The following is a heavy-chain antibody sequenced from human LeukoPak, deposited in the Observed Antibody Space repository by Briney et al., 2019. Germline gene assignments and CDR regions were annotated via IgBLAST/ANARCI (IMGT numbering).Heavy chain of an antibody. J-gene: IGHJ4*02. Sequence: GGSLRLSCAVSGFTFSSYAMSWVRQAPGKGLVWVSRIDNAGSITTYADSVKGRFTISRDNAENTLYLQMNSLRVEDTAVYYCVRSAFHAGSGNYYDYWGQGTLVTVSS. V-gene: IGHV3-74*03. D-gene: IGHD3-22*01. CDR3: VRSAFHAGSGNYYDY. CDR1: GFTFSSYA. CDR2: IDNAGSIT.